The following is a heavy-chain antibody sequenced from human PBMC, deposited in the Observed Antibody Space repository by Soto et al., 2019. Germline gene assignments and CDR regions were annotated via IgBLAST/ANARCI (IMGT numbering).Heavy chain of an antibody. J-gene: IGHJ3*02. D-gene: IGHD2-15*01. V-gene: IGHV3-33*01. CDR3: AREGAECSGGSCYTAFDI. Sequence: GGSLRLSCAASGFTFSSYGMHWVRQAPGKGLERVAVIWYDGSNKYYADSVKGRFTVSRDNSKNTLYLQMNSLRAEDTAVYYCAREGAECSGGSCYTAFDIWGQGTMVTVSS. CDR2: IWYDGSNK. CDR1: GFTFSSYG.